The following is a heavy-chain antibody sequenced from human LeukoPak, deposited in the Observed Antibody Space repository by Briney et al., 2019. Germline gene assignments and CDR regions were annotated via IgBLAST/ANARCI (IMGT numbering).Heavy chain of an antibody. CDR1: GFTFSSYS. D-gene: IGHD3-3*01. Sequence: EPGGSLRLSCAASGFTFSSYSMNWVRQAPGKGLEWVSSISSSSSYIYYADSVKGRFTISRDNAKNSLYLQMNSLRAEDTAVYYCARDSYDFWSGQNWFDPWGQGTLVTVSS. V-gene: IGHV3-21*01. CDR3: ARDSYDFWSGQNWFDP. J-gene: IGHJ5*02. CDR2: ISSSSSYI.